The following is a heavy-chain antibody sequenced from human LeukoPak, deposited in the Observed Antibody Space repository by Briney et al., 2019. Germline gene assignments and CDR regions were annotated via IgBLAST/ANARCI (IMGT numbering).Heavy chain of an antibody. D-gene: IGHD4-17*01. CDR1: GFTFSSYA. J-gene: IGHJ2*01. CDR2: ISYDGSNK. V-gene: IGHV3-30-3*01. Sequence: PGGSLRLSCAASGFTFSSYAMHWVRQAPGKGLEWVAVISYDGSNKYYADSVKGRFTISRDNSKNTLYLQMNSLRAEDTAVYYCARERYGDPEYFDLWGRGTLVTVSS. CDR3: ARERYGDPEYFDL.